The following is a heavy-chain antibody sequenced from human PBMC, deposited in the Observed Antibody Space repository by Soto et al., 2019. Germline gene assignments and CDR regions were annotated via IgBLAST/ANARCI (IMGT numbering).Heavy chain of an antibody. CDR3: ARDRYSYGYWGGSYYGMDV. V-gene: IGHV3-11*06. CDR1: GFTFSDYY. J-gene: IGHJ6*02. D-gene: IGHD5-18*01. CDR2: ISSSSSYT. Sequence: PGGSLRLSCAASGFTFSDYYMRWIRQAPGKGLEWGSYISSSSSYTNYADSVKGRFTISRDNAKNSLYLQMNSLRAEDTAVYYCARDRYSYGYWGGSYYGMDVWGQGTTVTVSS.